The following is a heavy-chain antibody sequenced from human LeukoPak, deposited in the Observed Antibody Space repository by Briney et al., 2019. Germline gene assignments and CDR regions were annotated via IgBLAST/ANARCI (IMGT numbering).Heavy chain of an antibody. V-gene: IGHV3-23*01. D-gene: IGHD3-3*01. CDR2: ISGSGGST. Sequence: GALRLSCAASGFTFSSYAMSWVRQAPGKGLEWVSAISGSGGSTYYADSVKGRFTISRDNSKNTLYLQMNSPRAEDTAVYYCAKDTIRFLEWFGGGLGFDYWGQGTLVTVSS. CDR3: AKDTIRFLEWFGGGLGFDY. CDR1: GFTFSSYA. J-gene: IGHJ4*02.